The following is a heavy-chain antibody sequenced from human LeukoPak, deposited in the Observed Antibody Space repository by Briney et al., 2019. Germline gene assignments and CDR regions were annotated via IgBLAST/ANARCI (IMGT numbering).Heavy chain of an antibody. D-gene: IGHD1-26*01. V-gene: IGHV3-33*01. CDR1: GFTFSNYG. CDR3: ARRVGAYFDY. CDR2: IWYDGSYK. Sequence: PGGSLRLSCAASGFTFSNYGMHWVRQAPGKGLEWVAVIWYDGSYKYYADSVKGRFTISRDNSKNTLYLQMNSLRAEDTAVYYCARRVGAYFDYWGQGTLVTVSS. J-gene: IGHJ4*02.